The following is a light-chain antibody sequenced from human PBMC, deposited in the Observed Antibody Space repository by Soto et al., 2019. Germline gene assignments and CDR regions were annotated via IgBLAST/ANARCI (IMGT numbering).Light chain of an antibody. CDR3: QQTYNTPRT. V-gene: IGKV1-39*01. J-gene: IGKJ1*01. CDR2: AAS. Sequence: DIPMTQSPSSLSASVGDRVTITCRASQSISSYLNWYQQKPGKAPKLLIYAASNLQSAVPSRFSGSGSGTDFTLTISSLQPEDFATYYCQQTYNTPRTFGQGTKVEIK. CDR1: QSISSY.